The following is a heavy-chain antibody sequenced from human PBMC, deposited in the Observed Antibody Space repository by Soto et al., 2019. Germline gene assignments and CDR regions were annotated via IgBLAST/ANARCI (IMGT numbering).Heavy chain of an antibody. CDR3: ARDVSTTRYVPNWFDP. V-gene: IGHV3-33*01. Sequence: QVQLVESGGGVVQPGRSLRVSCAASGFTFSSYGMHWVRQAPGKGLEWVAVIWYDGSDKYYADSVKGRFTISGDNSKNTLYLHMNSLRVEDTAVYYCARDVSTTRYVPNWFDPWGQGTLVTVSS. CDR1: GFTFSSYG. CDR2: IWYDGSDK. D-gene: IGHD3-16*02. J-gene: IGHJ5*02.